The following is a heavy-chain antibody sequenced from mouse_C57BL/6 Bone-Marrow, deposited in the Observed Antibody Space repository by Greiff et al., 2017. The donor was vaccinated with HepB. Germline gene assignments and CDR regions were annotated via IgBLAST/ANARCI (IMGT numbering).Heavy chain of an antibody. Sequence: EVQLVESGGDLVKPGGSLKLSCAASGFTFSSYGMSWVRQTPDKRLEWVATISSGGSYTYYPDSVKGRFTISRDNAKYTLYLQMSSLKSEDTAMYYCARPVYYYGSYYFDYWGQGTTLTVSS. J-gene: IGHJ2*01. D-gene: IGHD1-1*01. CDR2: ISSGGSYT. CDR1: GFTFSSYG. V-gene: IGHV5-6*01. CDR3: ARPVYYYGSYYFDY.